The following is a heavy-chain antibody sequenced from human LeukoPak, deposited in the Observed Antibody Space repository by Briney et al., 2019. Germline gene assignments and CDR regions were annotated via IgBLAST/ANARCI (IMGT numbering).Heavy chain of an antibody. J-gene: IGHJ4*02. Sequence: GGSLRLSCTASGFTFGDYAMSWVRQAPGKGLEWVGFIRSRGYGGTTEYAASVKGRFTISRDDSKSIAYLQMNSLKTEDTAVYYCTRGASYDSSGYYPTPLDYWGQGTLVTVSS. CDR1: GFTFGDYA. D-gene: IGHD3-22*01. CDR3: TRGASYDSSGYYPTPLDY. V-gene: IGHV3-49*04. CDR2: IRSRGYGGTT.